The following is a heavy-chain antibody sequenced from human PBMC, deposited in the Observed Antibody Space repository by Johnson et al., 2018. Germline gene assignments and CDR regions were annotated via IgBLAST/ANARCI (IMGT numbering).Heavy chain of an antibody. J-gene: IGHJ6*03. Sequence: VQLVESGGTLVKPGGSLRLSCVASGFAFNTYTMNWVRQAPGKGLEWVSSISTSSSFIYYADSVRGRFNISRNNAKNSLYLNMDSLRAEDTAISYCGRQPLNFYHYYMDVWGNGTTVTVS. V-gene: IGHV3-21*06. CDR3: GRQPLNFYHYYMDV. CDR1: GFAFNTYT. CDR2: ISTSSSFI.